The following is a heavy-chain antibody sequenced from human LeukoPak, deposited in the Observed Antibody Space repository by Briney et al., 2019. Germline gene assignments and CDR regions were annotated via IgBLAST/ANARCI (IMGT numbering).Heavy chain of an antibody. V-gene: IGHV4-59*11. CDR2: IHSNGST. J-gene: IGHJ6*03. CDR3: AGVGYSYVINDWSRTGLGAYPTKYYYHMDV. Sequence: SETLSLTCTVSGGSIDGQYWSWIRQPPGKGLEWIGYIHSNGSTKYNPSLQSQFTMSVDTSKNQFSLKLDSVTAADTAVYFCAGVGYSYVINDWSRTGLGAYPTKYYYHMDVWGKGTTVTVSS. CDR1: GGSIDGQY. D-gene: IGHD5-18*01.